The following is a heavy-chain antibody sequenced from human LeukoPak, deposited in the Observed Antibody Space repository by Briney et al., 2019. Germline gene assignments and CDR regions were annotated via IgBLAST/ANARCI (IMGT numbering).Heavy chain of an antibody. CDR2: ISAYDCNT. CDR1: GYTFTSYG. Sequence: ASVTVSCMASGYTFTSYGMSWVRQAPGQGLEWMGWISAYDCNTNYAQKLQGRVTITTDTSTSTAYMELRSLRSDDTAVYYCARVAGSYPEYYFDYWGQGTLVTVSS. V-gene: IGHV1-18*01. J-gene: IGHJ4*02. D-gene: IGHD1-26*01. CDR3: ARVAGSYPEYYFDY.